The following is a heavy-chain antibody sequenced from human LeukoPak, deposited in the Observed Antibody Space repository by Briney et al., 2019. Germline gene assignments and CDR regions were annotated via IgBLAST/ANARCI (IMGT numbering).Heavy chain of an antibody. CDR1: RFTLSNYA. V-gene: IGHV3-23*01. CDR3: ADPTVWPNDF. J-gene: IGHJ4*02. CDR2: ISGSGSST. D-gene: IGHD4-17*01. Sequence: PGGSLRLSCAASRFTLSNYAMSWARQAPGKGLAWVSSISGSGSSTYYADSVKGRCTISRDNSKNTLYLEMNSLTAEDTAVYYCADPTVWPNDFWGQGTLVTVSS.